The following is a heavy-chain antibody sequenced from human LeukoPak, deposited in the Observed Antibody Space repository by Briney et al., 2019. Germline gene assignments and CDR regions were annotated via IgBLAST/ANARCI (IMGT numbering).Heavy chain of an antibody. D-gene: IGHD6-19*01. CDR3: ARDRPGIAVAGRGVRRTFDY. CDR1: GYTFTGYY. J-gene: IGHJ4*02. V-gene: IGHV1-2*02. CDR2: INPNSGGT. Sequence: GASVKVSCKASGYTFTGYYMHWVRQAPGQGLEWMGWINPNSGGTNYAQKFQGRVTMTRDTSISTAYMELSRLRSDDTAVYYCARDRPGIAVAGRGVRRTFDYWGQGTLVTVSS.